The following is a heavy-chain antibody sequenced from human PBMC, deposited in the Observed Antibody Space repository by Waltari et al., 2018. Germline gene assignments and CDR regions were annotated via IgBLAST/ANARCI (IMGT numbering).Heavy chain of an antibody. CDR3: TRTRYCSTTSCQVDWFDP. D-gene: IGHD2-2*01. V-gene: IGHV3-74*01. CDR2: INGNGGST. J-gene: IGHJ5*02. Sequence: EVQLVESGGGLVQPGGSLRLSCAASGFTFSSYWMHWVRQAPGKGLVGGSRINGNGGSTSYADSVKRRFTISRDNANKTLYLQMNSLRAEDTAVYYCTRTRYCSTTSCQVDWFDPWGQGTLVTVSS. CDR1: GFTFSSYW.